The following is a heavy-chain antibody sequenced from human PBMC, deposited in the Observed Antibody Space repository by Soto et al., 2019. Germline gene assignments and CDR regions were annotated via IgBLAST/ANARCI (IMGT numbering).Heavy chain of an antibody. CDR1: GFTFSSYG. Sequence: SGGSLRLSCAASGFTFSSYGMHWVRQAPGKGLEWVAVISYDGSNKYYADSVKGRFTISRDNSKNTLYLQMNSLRAEDTAVYYCAKAAPYGMDVWGQGTTVTVSS. V-gene: IGHV3-30*18. J-gene: IGHJ6*02. CDR3: AKAAPYGMDV. CDR2: ISYDGSNK.